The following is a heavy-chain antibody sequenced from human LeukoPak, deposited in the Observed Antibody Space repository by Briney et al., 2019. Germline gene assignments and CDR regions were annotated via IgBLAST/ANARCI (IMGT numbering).Heavy chain of an antibody. CDR1: GFTVSSNY. V-gene: IGHV3-66*04. Sequence: PGGSLRLSCAASGFTVSSNYMSWVRQAPGKGLEWVSVISESGDYTNFADSVKGRFSISRDNSKSTLYLQLNSLRAEDTAVYHCAKHGVTSLFYFDLWGRGTLVTVSS. CDR2: ISESGDYT. D-gene: IGHD2-21*02. J-gene: IGHJ2*01. CDR3: AKHGVTSLFYFDL.